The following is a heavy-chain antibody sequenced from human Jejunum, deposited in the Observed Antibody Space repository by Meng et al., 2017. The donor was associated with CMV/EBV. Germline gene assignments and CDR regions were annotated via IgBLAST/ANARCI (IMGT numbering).Heavy chain of an antibody. CDR3: AREKEVTISGLVIFFDD. Sequence: IRTNSNYGGWVRQPPGKGLEWIGSIFYDGTTYHNPSLKSRVTLSVDTSKNQFSLKVNSMTAADTAVYYCAREKEVTISGLVIFFDDWGQGTLVTVSS. V-gene: IGHV4-39*07. CDR1: IRTNSNY. J-gene: IGHJ4*02. CDR2: IFYDGTT. D-gene: IGHD3/OR15-3a*01.